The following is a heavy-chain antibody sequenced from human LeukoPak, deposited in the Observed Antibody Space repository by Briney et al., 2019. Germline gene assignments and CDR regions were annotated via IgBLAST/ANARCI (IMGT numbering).Heavy chain of an antibody. Sequence: RASVKVSCKASGYTFTGYYMHWVRQAPGQGLEWMGWINPNSGGTNYAQKFQGRVTMTRDTSISTAYMELSRLRSEDTAVYYCARDLSGYSYVEGSDWGQGTLVTVSS. D-gene: IGHD5-18*01. CDR3: ARDLSGYSYVEGSD. V-gene: IGHV1-2*02. CDR1: GYTFTGYY. CDR2: INPNSGGT. J-gene: IGHJ4*02.